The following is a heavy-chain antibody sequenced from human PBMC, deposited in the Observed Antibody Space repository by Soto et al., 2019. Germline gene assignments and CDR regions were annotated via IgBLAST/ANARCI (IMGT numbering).Heavy chain of an antibody. CDR2: INAGNGNT. V-gene: IGHV1-3*01. Sequence: ASVKVSCKASGYTFTSYAMHWVRQAPGQRLEWMGWINAGNGNTKYSQKFQGRVTITRDTSASTAYMELSSLRSEDTAVYYCARWWCSSTSCYPTWGDYYFDYWGQGTLVTVSS. CDR3: ARWWCSSTSCYPTWGDYYFDY. J-gene: IGHJ4*02. D-gene: IGHD2-2*01. CDR1: GYTFTSYA.